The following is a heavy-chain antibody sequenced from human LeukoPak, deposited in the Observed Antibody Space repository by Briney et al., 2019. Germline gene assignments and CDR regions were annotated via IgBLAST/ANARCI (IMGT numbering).Heavy chain of an antibody. CDR2: IYHSGST. V-gene: IGHV4-30-2*01. CDR3: ASAVDIAARRAGFDY. CDR1: GGSISSGGYY. J-gene: IGHJ4*02. Sequence: SQTLSLTCTVSGGSISSGGYYWRWIRQPPGKGLEWIGYIYHSGSTYYNPSLKSRVTISVDRSKNQFSLKLSSVTAADTTVYYCASAVDIAARRAGFDYWGQGTLVTVSS. D-gene: IGHD6-6*01.